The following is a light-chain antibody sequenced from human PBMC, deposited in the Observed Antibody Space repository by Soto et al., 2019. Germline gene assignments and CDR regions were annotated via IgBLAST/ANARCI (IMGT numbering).Light chain of an antibody. J-gene: IGLJ2*01. CDR2: DVN. CDR1: SSDVGGYNY. V-gene: IGLV2-11*01. Sequence: HSALTQPRSVSGSPGQSVTISCTGTSSDVGGYNYVSWYQQHAGKAPKLTIYDVNKRPSGVPDRFSGSKSGNTASLTISGLQAEDEADYYCCSYAGSPWIFGGGTKLTVL. CDR3: CSYAGSPWI.